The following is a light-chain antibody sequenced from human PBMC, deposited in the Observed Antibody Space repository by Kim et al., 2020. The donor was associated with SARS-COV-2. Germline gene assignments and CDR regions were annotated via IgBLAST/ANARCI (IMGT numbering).Light chain of an antibody. CDR3: GTWDSALTAVV. Sequence: QSVVTQPPSVSAAPGQRVTISCSGNTFNVGDNYVSWYQQVPGKAPKLLIYDNAERAPGIPDRFATSKSGTSATLGITAVQTGDEADYYCGTWDSALTAVVIGGGTQLTVL. V-gene: IGLV1-51*01. CDR1: TFNVGDNY. CDR2: DNA. J-gene: IGLJ2*01.